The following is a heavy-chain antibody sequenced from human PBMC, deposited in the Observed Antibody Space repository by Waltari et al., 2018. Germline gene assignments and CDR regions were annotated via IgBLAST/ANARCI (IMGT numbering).Heavy chain of an antibody. D-gene: IGHD2-15*01. CDR1: GGSISSSSYY. V-gene: IGHV4-39*01. J-gene: IGHJ6*03. CDR2: IYYSGST. Sequence: QLQLQESGPGLVKPSETLSLTCTVSGGSISSSSYYWGWIRQPPGKGLEWIGSIYYSGSTYYNTSLKSRVTISVDTSKNQFSLKLSSVTAADTAVYYCAIQAPYCSGGSCPGYYYYMDVWGKGTTVTVSS. CDR3: AIQAPYCSGGSCPGYYYYMDV.